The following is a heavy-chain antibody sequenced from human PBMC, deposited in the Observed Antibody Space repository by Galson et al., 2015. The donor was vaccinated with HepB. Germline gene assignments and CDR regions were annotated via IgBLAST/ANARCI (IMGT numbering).Heavy chain of an antibody. Sequence: SLRLSCAASGFTFSNAWMNWVRQAPGKGLEWVGRIKSKTDGGTTDYAAPVKGRFTISRDDSKNTLYLQMNSLKTEDTAVYYCTTEARDYGSGSYYSDASRDAVDIWGQGTMVTVSS. D-gene: IGHD3-10*01. CDR1: GFTFSNAW. V-gene: IGHV3-15*07. CDR3: TTEARDYGSGSYYSDASRDAVDI. CDR2: IKSKTDGGTT. J-gene: IGHJ3*02.